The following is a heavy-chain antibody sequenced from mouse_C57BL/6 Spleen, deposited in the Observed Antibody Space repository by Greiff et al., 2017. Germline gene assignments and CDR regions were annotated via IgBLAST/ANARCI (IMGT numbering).Heavy chain of an antibody. CDR3: ARRALYGSSLSYAMDY. J-gene: IGHJ4*01. D-gene: IGHD1-1*01. CDR2: ISSGSSTI. Sequence: EVQGVESGGGLVKPGGSLKLSCAASGFTFSDYGMHWVRQAPEKGLEWVAYISSGSSTIYYADTVKGRFTISRDNAKNTLFLQMTSLGSEDTAMYYCARRALYGSSLSYAMDYWGQGTSVTVSS. CDR1: GFTFSDYG. V-gene: IGHV5-17*01.